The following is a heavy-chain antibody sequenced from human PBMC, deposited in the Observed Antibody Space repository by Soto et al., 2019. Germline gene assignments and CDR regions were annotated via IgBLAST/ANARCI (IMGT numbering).Heavy chain of an antibody. V-gene: IGHV3-33*06. CDR2: IWHDGSEK. J-gene: IGHJ4*02. D-gene: IGHD2-15*01. Sequence: PGGSLRLSCAASGFTFNKYGIHWVRQAPGKGLEWVAVIWHDGSEKYYADSVKDRFTISRDDSKKMVYLQMKSLRGADTDTDYGAKDGDSTYCGDGNCAFFDSWGQGALVTVSS. CDR1: GFTFNKYG. CDR3: AKDGDSTYCGDGNCAFFDS.